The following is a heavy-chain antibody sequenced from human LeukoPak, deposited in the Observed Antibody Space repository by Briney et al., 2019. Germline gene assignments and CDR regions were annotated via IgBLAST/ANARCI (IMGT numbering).Heavy chain of an antibody. Sequence: PSEALSLTGAVSGGSISINTWWSWVRQPPGKGLEWIGQTSHDGHADYSPSLKSRVTISVDKSKNQLSLKVNSVTAADSAVYYCAKHGGRFFDSWGQGTLVTVSS. V-gene: IGHV4-4*02. J-gene: IGHJ4*02. D-gene: IGHD4-23*01. CDR1: GGSISINTW. CDR2: TSHDGHA. CDR3: AKHGGRFFDS.